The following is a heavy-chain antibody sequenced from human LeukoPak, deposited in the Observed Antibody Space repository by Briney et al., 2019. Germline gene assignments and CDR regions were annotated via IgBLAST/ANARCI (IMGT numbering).Heavy chain of an antibody. Sequence: GRSLRLSCAAAGFTFSSYGMHWVRQAPGKGLVWVSRINSDGSSTSYADSVKGRFTISRDKAKNTLYLQMNSLRAEDTAVYYCASQYYYDYWGQGTLVTVSS. J-gene: IGHJ4*02. CDR1: GFTFSSYG. CDR2: INSDGSST. V-gene: IGHV3-74*01. D-gene: IGHD4-11*01. CDR3: ASQYYYDY.